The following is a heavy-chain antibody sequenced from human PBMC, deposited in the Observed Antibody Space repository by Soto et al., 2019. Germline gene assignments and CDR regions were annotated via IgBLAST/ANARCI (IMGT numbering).Heavy chain of an antibody. D-gene: IGHD2-21*01. CDR2: IYYSGST. CDR1: GGSISSYY. J-gene: IGHJ6*02. V-gene: IGHV4-59*01. CDR3: ACGYSGVWYCYGMYF. Sequence: PSETLSLTCTVSGGSISSYYWSWIRQPPGKGLEWIGYIYYSGSTNYNPSLKSRVTISVDTSKNQFSLKLSSVTAADTAVYYCACGYSGVWYCYGMYFWGQGTTVTVSS.